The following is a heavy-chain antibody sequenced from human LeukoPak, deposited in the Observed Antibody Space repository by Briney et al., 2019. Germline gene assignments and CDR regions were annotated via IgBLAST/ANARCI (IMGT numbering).Heavy chain of an antibody. V-gene: IGHV3-7*01. J-gene: IGHJ4*02. CDR1: GGSISSGGYY. D-gene: IGHD1-7*01. CDR2: IKQDGNKK. Sequence: ETLSLTCTVSGGSISSGGYYWSWIRQHPGQGLEWVANIKQDGNKKYYVDSVKGRFTISRDNAKNSLYLQMNSLRVEDTAVYYCARDGDYDWNYRSGFDYWGQGTLVTVSS. CDR3: ARDGDYDWNYRSGFDY.